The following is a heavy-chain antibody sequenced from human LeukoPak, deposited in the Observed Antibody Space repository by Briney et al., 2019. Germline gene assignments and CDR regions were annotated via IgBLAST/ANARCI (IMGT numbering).Heavy chain of an antibody. J-gene: IGHJ6*02. CDR3: ARDGSDCSSTSCYAPVGMDV. Sequence: GGSLRLSCAASGFTFSSYAMHGVRQAPGKGLEWVEVISYDGSNKYYADSVKGRFNISRDNSKNKLSLQMNSLRAEDTAVYYCARDGSDCSSTSCYAPVGMDVWGQGTTVTVSS. D-gene: IGHD2-2*01. CDR1: GFTFSSYA. V-gene: IGHV3-30-3*01. CDR2: ISYDGSNK.